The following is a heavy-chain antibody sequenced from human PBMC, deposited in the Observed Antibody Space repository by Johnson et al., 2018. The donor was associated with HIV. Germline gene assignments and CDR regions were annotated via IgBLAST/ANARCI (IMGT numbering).Heavy chain of an antibody. CDR1: GFTFSSYA. D-gene: IGHD6-13*01. V-gene: IGHV3-74*02. CDR2: INSDGSST. Sequence: ELGGGLVQPGGSLRLSCAASGFTFSSYAMSWVRQAPGKGMEWVSAINSDGSSTSYADSVKGRLTISRDNAKNTLYLQLNSLRAEDTAVYYCAREQQLNLDAFDIWGQGTMVTVSS. J-gene: IGHJ3*02. CDR3: AREQQLNLDAFDI.